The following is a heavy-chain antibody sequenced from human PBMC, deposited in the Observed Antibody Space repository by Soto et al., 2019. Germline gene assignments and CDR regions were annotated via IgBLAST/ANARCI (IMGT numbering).Heavy chain of an antibody. D-gene: IGHD3-9*01. Sequence: SETLSLTCPVSGGSISSFYWSWIRQPPGKGLEWIGYIYYTGSTNYNPSLKSRVTISVDTSKNQFSLKLSSVTTADTAVYYCARGRHWLDYWGQGTLVTVSS. CDR2: IYYTGST. V-gene: IGHV4-59*01. CDR3: ARGRHWLDY. J-gene: IGHJ4*02. CDR1: GGSISSFY.